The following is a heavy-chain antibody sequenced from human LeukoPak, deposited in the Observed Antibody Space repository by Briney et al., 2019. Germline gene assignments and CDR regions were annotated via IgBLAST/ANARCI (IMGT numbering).Heavy chain of an antibody. CDR3: ARLPFYDSSGYDYSTAAFDI. Sequence: SETLSLTCTVSGGSISSYYWSWIRQSPGKGLEWIGYIYYSGNTNYNPSLESRVTISVDTSKNQFSLKLSSVTAADAAVYYCARLPFYDSSGYDYSTAAFDIWGQGTMVTVSS. CDR1: GGSISSYY. CDR2: IYYSGNT. J-gene: IGHJ3*02. V-gene: IGHV4-59*01. D-gene: IGHD3-22*01.